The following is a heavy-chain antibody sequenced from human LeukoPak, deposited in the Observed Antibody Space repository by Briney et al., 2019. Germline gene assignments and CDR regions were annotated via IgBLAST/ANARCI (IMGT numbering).Heavy chain of an antibody. D-gene: IGHD1-26*01. V-gene: IGHV5-51*01. CDR1: GYSFTSYW. Sequence: GESLKISCKGSGYSFTSYWIGWVRQMPGKGLEWMGIIYPGDSDTRYSPSFQGQVTISADKSISTAYLQWSSLKASDTAMYYCARQLWDQTRGYSFDYWGQGTLVTVSS. CDR2: IYPGDSDT. J-gene: IGHJ4*02. CDR3: ARQLWDQTRGYSFDY.